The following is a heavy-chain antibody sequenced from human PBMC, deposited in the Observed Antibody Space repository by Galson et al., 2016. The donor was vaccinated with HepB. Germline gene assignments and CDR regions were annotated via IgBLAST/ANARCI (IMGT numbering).Heavy chain of an antibody. Sequence: SYAMNWVRQAPGKGLEWVSEISANGHRTYYASSVKGRFTVSRDNYENTLYLQMDSLRAEDTAVYYCAKEQGTDEGWFGESDHWGQGTLVTVSS. V-gene: IGHV3-23*01. CDR3: AKEQGTDEGWFGESDH. D-gene: IGHD3-10*01. CDR2: ISANGHRT. J-gene: IGHJ4*02. CDR1: SYA.